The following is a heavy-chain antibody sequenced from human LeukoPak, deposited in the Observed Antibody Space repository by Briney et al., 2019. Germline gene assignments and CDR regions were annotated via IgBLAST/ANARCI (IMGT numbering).Heavy chain of an antibody. Sequence: GGSLRLSCAVSGFTVSTSGMHWVRQAPGKGLEWVADIWANGNDKYYADSVKGRFTVSRDNSNNMAYLHMSNLRAEDTAVYYCARDSAYYRFDHWGQGTLVTVSS. J-gene: IGHJ4*02. CDR1: GFTVSTSG. CDR2: IWANGNDK. D-gene: IGHD3-22*01. CDR3: ARDSAYYRFDH. V-gene: IGHV3-33*01.